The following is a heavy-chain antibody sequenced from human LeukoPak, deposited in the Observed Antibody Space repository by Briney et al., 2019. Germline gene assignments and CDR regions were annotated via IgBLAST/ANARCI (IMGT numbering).Heavy chain of an antibody. CDR2: IDPSDSET. D-gene: IGHD5-18*01. CDR1: GYSFTSYW. CDR3: ARQTAMGRSGDY. V-gene: IGHV5-51*01. Sequence: GESLKISCKASGYSFTSYWIGWVRQTPGKGLEWMGIIDPSDSETRYTPSVQGQVTISADKSLSTAYLQWNSLKASDTAMYYCARQTAMGRSGDYWGQGTPVTVSS. J-gene: IGHJ4*02.